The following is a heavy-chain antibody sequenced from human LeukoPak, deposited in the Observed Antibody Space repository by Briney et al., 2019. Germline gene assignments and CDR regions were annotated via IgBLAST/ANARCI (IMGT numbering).Heavy chain of an antibody. J-gene: IGHJ4*02. D-gene: IGHD3-10*01. CDR3: ARDPDRLLWFGELCGLDY. V-gene: IGHV4-34*01. Sequence: SETLSLTCAVYGGSFSGYYWSWIRQPPGKGLEWIGEINHSGSTNYNPSLKSRVTISVDTSKNQFSLKLSSVTAADTAVYYCARDPDRLLWFGELCGLDYWGQGTLVTVSS. CDR1: GGSFSGYY. CDR2: INHSGST.